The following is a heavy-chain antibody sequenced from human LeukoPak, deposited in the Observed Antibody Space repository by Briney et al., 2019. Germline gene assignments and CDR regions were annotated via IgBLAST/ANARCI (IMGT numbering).Heavy chain of an antibody. CDR2: INHSGST. V-gene: IGHV4-34*01. Sequence: NPSETLSLTCAVYGGSFSGYYWSWIRQPPGKGLEWIGEINHSGSTNYNPSLKSRVTISVDTSKNQFSLTLSSVTAADTAVYYCATQRPASLWFGALLSSYPGGYGMDVWGQGTTVTVSS. CDR1: GGSFSGYY. D-gene: IGHD3-10*01. J-gene: IGHJ6*02. CDR3: ATQRPASLWFGALLSSYPGGYGMDV.